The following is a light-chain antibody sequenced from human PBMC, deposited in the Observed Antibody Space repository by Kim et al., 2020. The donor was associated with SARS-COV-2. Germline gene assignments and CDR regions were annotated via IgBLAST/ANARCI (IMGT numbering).Light chain of an antibody. J-gene: IGKJ4*01. CDR3: QQFGSSWLT. CDR1: QSFRTSF. Sequence: SPGSRPPLSFRAGQSFRTSFLAWYQQKPGQAPRLLIFGTSSRATGIPDRFSGSGFGTDFTLTISRLEPEVVAVYYCQQFGSSWLTFGGGTKLEI. V-gene: IGKV3-20*01. CDR2: GTS.